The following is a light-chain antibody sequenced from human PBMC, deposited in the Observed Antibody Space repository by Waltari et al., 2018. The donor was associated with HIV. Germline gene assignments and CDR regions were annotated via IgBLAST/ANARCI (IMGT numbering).Light chain of an antibody. Sequence: QSVVTQPPSASGTLGPRVTISCSGGPSNIGRNYVYWYQHLPGTSPKLLIYRNDQRPSGVPDRISGSKSGTSASLAISGLRSEDEADYYCASWDDSLGGYWIFGGGTNLTVL. V-gene: IGLV1-47*01. CDR2: RND. CDR3: ASWDDSLGGYWI. CDR1: PSNIGRNY. J-gene: IGLJ2*01.